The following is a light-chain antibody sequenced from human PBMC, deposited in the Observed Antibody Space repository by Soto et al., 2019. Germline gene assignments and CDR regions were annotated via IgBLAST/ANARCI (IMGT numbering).Light chain of an antibody. J-gene: IGLJ2*01. CDR2: EVS. CDR3: SSYTSSSTLAVV. CDR1: SSDVGGYNY. Sequence: QSALTQPASVSGSPGQSITISCTGTSSDVGGYNYVSWYQQHPGKAPKLMIYEVSNRPSGVSNRSSGSKSGNTASLTISGLQAEDEADYYCSSYTSSSTLAVVFGGGTKLTVL. V-gene: IGLV2-14*01.